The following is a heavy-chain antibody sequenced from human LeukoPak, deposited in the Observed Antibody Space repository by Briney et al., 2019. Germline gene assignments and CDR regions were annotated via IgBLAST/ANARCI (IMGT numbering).Heavy chain of an antibody. Sequence: GGSLRLSCAVSVFTFSDYYISWIRQAPGKGLKWVSYISSSGSTIYYADSVKGRFTFSRDNAKNSLYLQMNSLRAEDTAVYYCARAGYYYDSSGYSTIPFDYWGQGTLVTVSS. D-gene: IGHD3-22*01. CDR3: ARAGYYYDSSGYSTIPFDY. CDR2: ISSSGSTI. J-gene: IGHJ4*02. V-gene: IGHV3-11*01. CDR1: VFTFSDYY.